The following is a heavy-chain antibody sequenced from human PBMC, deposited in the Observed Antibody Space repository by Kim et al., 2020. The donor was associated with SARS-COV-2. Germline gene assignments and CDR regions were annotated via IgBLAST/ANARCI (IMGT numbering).Heavy chain of an antibody. V-gene: IGHV3-33*08. Sequence: GGSLRLSCAASGFTFSSYGMHWVRQAPGKGLEWVAVIWYDGSNKYYADSVKGRFTISRDNSKNTLYLQMNSLRAEDTAVYYCASWRTVTHLNPGYWGQGTLVTVSS. CDR2: IWYDGSNK. J-gene: IGHJ4*02. D-gene: IGHD4-17*01. CDR3: ASWRTVTHLNPGY. CDR1: GFTFSSYG.